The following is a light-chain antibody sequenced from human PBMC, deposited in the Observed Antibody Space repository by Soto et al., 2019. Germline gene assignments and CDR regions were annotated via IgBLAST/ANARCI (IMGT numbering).Light chain of an antibody. CDR3: QQYNNWPET. CDR1: QSVSSN. J-gene: IGKJ1*01. CDR2: CAS. V-gene: IGKV3-15*01. Sequence: EIVMTQSPATLSVSPGERAALSCRASQSVSSNLAWYQQKPGQAPRLLIYCASTRATGIPARFSGSGSGTEFTLTISSLQSEDFAVYYCQQYNNWPETFGQGTKVDI.